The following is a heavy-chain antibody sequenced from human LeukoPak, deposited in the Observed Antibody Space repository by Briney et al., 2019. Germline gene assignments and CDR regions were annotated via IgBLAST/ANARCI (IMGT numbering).Heavy chain of an antibody. CDR3: ARQASGWYFGLFDY. CDR2: ISAYNGNT. CDR1: GYTFTSYG. D-gene: IGHD6-19*01. V-gene: IGHV1-18*01. J-gene: IGHJ4*02. Sequence: ASVKVSCKASGYTFTSYGISWVRQAPGQGLEWMGWISAYNGNTNYAQKLQGRVTMTTDTSTSTAYMELRSLRSDDTAVYYCARQASGWYFGLFDYWGQGTLVTVSS.